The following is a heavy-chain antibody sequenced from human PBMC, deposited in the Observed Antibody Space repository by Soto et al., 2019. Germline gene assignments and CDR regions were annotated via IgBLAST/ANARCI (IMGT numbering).Heavy chain of an antibody. J-gene: IGHJ5*02. V-gene: IGHV3-9*01. D-gene: IGHD3-10*01. CDR2: ISWNGDTK. Sequence: EVQLVESGGGLVQPGRSLRLSCAASGFIFDDYGMHWVRQAPGKGLEWVSGISWNGDTKGYADSVKGRFTISRDNAKNSLYLRMNGLRVEDTALYYCAKGRSYASGLGQSWFEPWGQGTLVTVSS. CDR3: AKGRSYASGLGQSWFEP. CDR1: GFIFDDYG.